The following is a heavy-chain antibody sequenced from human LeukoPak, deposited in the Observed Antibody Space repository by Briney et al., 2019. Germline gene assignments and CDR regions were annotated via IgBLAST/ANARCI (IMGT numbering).Heavy chain of an antibody. V-gene: IGHV3-11*01. CDR1: GFTFSDYY. CDR3: AREAAVAGTVFDY. J-gene: IGHJ4*02. D-gene: IGHD6-19*01. CDR2: ISSSGSTI. Sequence: NPGGSLRLSCAASGFTFSDYYMSWIRQAPGKGLEWVSYISSSGSTIYYADSVKGRFTISRDNAKNSLYLQMNSLRAEDTAVYYCAREAAVAGTVFDYWGQGTLVTVSS.